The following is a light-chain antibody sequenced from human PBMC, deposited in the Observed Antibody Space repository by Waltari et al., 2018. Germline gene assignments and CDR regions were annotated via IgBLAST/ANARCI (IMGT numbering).Light chain of an antibody. CDR3: MQGTQHPLT. CDR1: QSLLHTNGKTF. V-gene: IGKV2D-29*01. CDR2: EVS. Sequence: DLVMTQTPVSLSVTPGQPASLSCKSSQSLLHTNGKTFLYWYLQNPGHPPPLLIYEVSNRLSGVPDRFSGSGSGTDFTLKISRVEADDIGVYYCMQGTQHPLTFGGGTKVEIK. J-gene: IGKJ4*01.